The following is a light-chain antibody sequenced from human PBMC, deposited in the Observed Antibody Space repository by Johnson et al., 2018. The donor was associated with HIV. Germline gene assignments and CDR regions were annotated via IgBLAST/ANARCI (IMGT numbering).Light chain of an antibody. J-gene: IGLJ1*01. CDR1: TSNIGKSY. V-gene: IGLV1-51*01. Sequence: QPVLTQPPSVSAAPGQKVTISCSGSTSNIGKSYVSWYQQLPGTAPKLLIYDNNRRPSGTPDRFSGSKSGTSATLGITGLQTGDEADYYCGTWDSSLSAGGANYVFGTGTKVTFL. CDR3: GTWDSSLSAGGANYV. CDR2: DNN.